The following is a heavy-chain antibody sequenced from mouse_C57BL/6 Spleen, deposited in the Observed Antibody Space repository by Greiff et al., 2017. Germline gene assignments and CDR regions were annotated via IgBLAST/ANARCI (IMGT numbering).Heavy chain of an antibody. CDR2: INPTDGGT. CDR1: GYTFTDYN. V-gene: IGHV1-18*01. Sequence: VQLQQSGPELVKPGASVKIPCKASGYTFTDYNMDWVKQSHGKSLEWIGDINPTDGGTIYNQKFKGKATLTVDKSSSTAYMELRSLTSEDTAVYYCAREEGDGYWYFDVWGTGTTVTVSS. D-gene: IGHD2-3*01. J-gene: IGHJ1*03. CDR3: AREEGDGYWYFDV.